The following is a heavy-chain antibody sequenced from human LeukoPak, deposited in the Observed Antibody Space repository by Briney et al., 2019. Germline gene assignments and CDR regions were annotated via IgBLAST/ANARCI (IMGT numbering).Heavy chain of an antibody. CDR1: GFTFSSYA. D-gene: IGHD2-8*01. Sequence: GGSLRLSCAASGFTFSSYAMSWVRQAPGKGLEWVSAISGSGGSTYYADSVKGRFTISRDNSKNTLYLQMNSLRAEDTAVYYCAKGVNTDYYYYYYMDVWGKGTTVTVSS. CDR2: ISGSGGST. V-gene: IGHV3-23*01. J-gene: IGHJ6*03. CDR3: AKGVNTDYYYYYYMDV.